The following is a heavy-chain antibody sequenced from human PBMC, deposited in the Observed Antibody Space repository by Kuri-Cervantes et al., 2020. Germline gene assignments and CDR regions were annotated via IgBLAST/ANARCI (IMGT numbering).Heavy chain of an antibody. Sequence: SETLSLTCAVYGGSFSGYYWSWIRQPPGKGLEWIGEINHSGSINYNPSLKSRVTISVDTSKNQFSLKLSSVTAADTAVYYCARGRVTRWLPDAFDIWGQGTTVTVSS. CDR1: GGSFSGYY. J-gene: IGHJ3*02. CDR2: INHSGSI. D-gene: IGHD3-22*01. V-gene: IGHV4-34*01. CDR3: ARGRVTRWLPDAFDI.